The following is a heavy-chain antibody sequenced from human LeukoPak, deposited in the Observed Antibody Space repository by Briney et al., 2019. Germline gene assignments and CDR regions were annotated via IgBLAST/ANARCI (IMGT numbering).Heavy chain of an antibody. V-gene: IGHV3-74*01. J-gene: IGHJ4*02. CDR3: ARERARSGLWFGELLPQSDY. D-gene: IGHD3-10*01. CDR1: GFTFSSYW. CDR2: INSDGSST. Sequence: PGGSLRLSCAASGFTFSSYWMHWVRQAPGKGLVWVSRINSDGSSTSYADSVKGRFTISRDNAKNTLYLQMNSLRAEDTAVYYCARERARSGLWFGELLPQSDYWGQGTLVTVSS.